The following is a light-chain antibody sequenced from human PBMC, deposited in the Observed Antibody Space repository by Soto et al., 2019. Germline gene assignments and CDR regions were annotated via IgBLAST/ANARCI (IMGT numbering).Light chain of an antibody. J-gene: IGKJ2*01. CDR2: AAS. CDR3: KHYNCYRFS. CDR1: QGISNY. Sequence: DIQMTQSPSSLSASVGDRVTITCRASQGISNYLAWFEQKPGKAPKSLIYAASSLQSWVPSKFSGSGLWTDFTLTIISLQTEDFATDDCKHYNCYRFSSGQGTKLEIK. V-gene: IGKV1-16*02.